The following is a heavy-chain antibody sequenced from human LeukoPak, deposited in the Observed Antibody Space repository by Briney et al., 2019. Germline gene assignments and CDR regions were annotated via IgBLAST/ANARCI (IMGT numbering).Heavy chain of an antibody. CDR2: IIPILGVA. D-gene: IGHD2-2*01. CDR3: ARDHFSVVPAAMRGSSWGYYYYGMDV. J-gene: IGHJ6*02. V-gene: IGHV1-69*04. CDR1: GGTFSSYA. Sequence: SVKVSCKASGGTFSSYAISWVRQAPGQGLEWMGRIIPILGVANYAQKFQGRVTITADRSTSTAYMELSSLRSEDTAVYYCARDHFSVVPAAMRGSSWGYYYYGMDVWGQGTTVTVSS.